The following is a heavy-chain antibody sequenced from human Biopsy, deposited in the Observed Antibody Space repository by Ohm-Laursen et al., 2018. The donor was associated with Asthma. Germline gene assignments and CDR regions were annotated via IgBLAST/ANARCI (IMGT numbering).Heavy chain of an antibody. CDR2: IFFDGSNK. D-gene: IGHD1-26*01. Sequence: SLRLSCAASRFTFHNYVMHWVRQAPGKGLEWVAGIFFDGSNKYYADSVKGRFTISRDNSRNTLHLEMNSLRAEDTAVYFCAKEVFPGWELRRGPDSWGQGTLVTVSS. CDR3: AKEVFPGWELRRGPDS. J-gene: IGHJ4*02. V-gene: IGHV3-30-3*01. CDR1: RFTFHNYV.